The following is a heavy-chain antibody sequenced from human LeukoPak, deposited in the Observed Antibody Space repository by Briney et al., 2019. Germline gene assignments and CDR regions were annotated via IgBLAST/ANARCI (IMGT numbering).Heavy chain of an antibody. V-gene: IGHV1-69*06. Sequence: GASVKVSCKASGGTFSSYAISWVRQAPGQGLEWMGGIIPIFGTANYAQKFQGRVTITADKSTSTAYMELSSLRSEDTAVYYCTGTGWYGFSDFDYWGQGTLVTVSS. D-gene: IGHD6-19*01. J-gene: IGHJ4*02. CDR1: GGTFSSYA. CDR2: IIPIFGTA. CDR3: TGTGWYGFSDFDY.